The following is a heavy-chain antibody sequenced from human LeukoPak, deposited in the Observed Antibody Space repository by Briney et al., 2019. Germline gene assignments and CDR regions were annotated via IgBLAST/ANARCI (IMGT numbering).Heavy chain of an antibody. Sequence: SETLSLTCTVSGDSITSYYWTWIRQPPGKGLEWIGYIYYSGSTNYNPSLKSRVTISVDTSKSQFSLKLSSVTAADTAVYYCARIVRSTRTFDYWGRGILVTVSS. CDR3: ARIVRSTRTFDY. V-gene: IGHV4-59*01. CDR2: IYYSGST. CDR1: GDSITSYY. D-gene: IGHD3-16*02. J-gene: IGHJ4*02.